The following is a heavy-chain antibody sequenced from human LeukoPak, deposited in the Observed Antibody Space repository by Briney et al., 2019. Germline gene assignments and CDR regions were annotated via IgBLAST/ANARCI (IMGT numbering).Heavy chain of an antibody. V-gene: IGHV1-46*01. Sequence: ASVKVSCKASGYTFTSYYMHWVRQAPGQGLEWMGIINPSGGSTSYAQKFQGRVTMTTDTSTTTVYMELSSLRSEDTAVYYCARPPDGSGTPWYYFDYWGRGTLVTVSS. CDR2: INPSGGST. J-gene: IGHJ4*02. D-gene: IGHD3-10*01. CDR3: ARPPDGSGTPWYYFDY. CDR1: GYTFTSYY.